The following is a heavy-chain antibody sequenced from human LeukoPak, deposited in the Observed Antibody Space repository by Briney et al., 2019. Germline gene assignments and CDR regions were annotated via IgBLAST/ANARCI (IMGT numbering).Heavy chain of an antibody. CDR2: ISYDSGIR. V-gene: IGHV3-48*01. D-gene: IGHD2-2*01. Sequence: PGGSLRLSCAASGFTLSRDSMNWVRQAPGKGLEWISYISYDSGIRYYADSVRGRFTISRDNAKNSLYLQMHSLRAEDTAVYYCARVGPYCSSTSCTRRGGFDYWGQGTLVTVSS. CDR3: ARVGPYCSSTSCTRRGGFDY. J-gene: IGHJ4*02. CDR1: GFTLSRDS.